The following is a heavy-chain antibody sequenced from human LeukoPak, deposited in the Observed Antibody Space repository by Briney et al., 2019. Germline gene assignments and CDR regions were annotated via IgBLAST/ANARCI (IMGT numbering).Heavy chain of an antibody. Sequence: PGGSLGLSCAASGFTFSSYGMHWVRQAPGKGLEWVAVISYDGSNKYYADSVKGRFTISRDNSKNTLYLQMNSLRAEDTAVYYCALQQLATKYFQHWGQGTLVTVSS. V-gene: IGHV3-30*03. CDR3: ALQQLATKYFQH. CDR1: GFTFSSYG. D-gene: IGHD6-13*01. CDR2: ISYDGSNK. J-gene: IGHJ1*01.